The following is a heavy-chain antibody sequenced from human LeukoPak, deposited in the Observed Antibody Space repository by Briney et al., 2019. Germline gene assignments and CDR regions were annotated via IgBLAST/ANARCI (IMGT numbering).Heavy chain of an antibody. J-gene: IGHJ4*02. CDR3: ARAYDFWSGYPIDY. V-gene: IGHV3-64*01. CDR1: GFTCSSYA. D-gene: IGHD3-3*01. CDR2: ISSNGGST. Sequence: PGGSLRLSCAASGFTCSSYAMHWVRQAPGKGLEYVSAISSNGGSTYYANPVKGRFTISRDNSKNTLYLQMGSLRAEDLAVYYCARAYDFWSGYPIDYWGQGTLVTVSS.